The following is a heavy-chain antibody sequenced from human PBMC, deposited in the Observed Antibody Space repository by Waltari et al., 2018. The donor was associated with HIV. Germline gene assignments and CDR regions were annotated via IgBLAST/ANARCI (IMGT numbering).Heavy chain of an antibody. CDR2: ISGSSGFI. Sequence: EGQLVESGGGLVKPGGSLGLFGETLGFTSDNICMNWAPQAQGKGLEWVSSISGSSGFIYYADPVKGRFTISRDYATNSLYLEMNGLRAEDSAVYYCARGYCSGNVCSTPDAFDMWGQGTMVTVSS. CDR1: GFTSDNIC. J-gene: IGHJ3*02. V-gene: IGHV3-21*06. D-gene: IGHD2-8*02. CDR3: ARGYCSGNVCSTPDAFDM.